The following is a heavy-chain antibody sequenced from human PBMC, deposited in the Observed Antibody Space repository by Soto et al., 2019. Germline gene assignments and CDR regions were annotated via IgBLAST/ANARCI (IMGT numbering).Heavy chain of an antibody. J-gene: IGHJ4*02. D-gene: IGHD2-15*01. Sequence: GESLKISCKGSGYSFTSYWIGWVRQMPGKGLEWMGIIYPGDSDTRYSPSLQGQVTISADKSISTAYLQWSSLKASDTAMYYCARSPVVTTYYLDYWGQGTLVTVSS. CDR1: GYSFTSYW. V-gene: IGHV5-51*01. CDR2: IYPGDSDT. CDR3: ARSPVVTTYYLDY.